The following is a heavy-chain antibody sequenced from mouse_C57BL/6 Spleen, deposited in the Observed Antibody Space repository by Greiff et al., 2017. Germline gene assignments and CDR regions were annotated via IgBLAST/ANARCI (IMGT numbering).Heavy chain of an antibody. D-gene: IGHD2-3*01. CDR1: GYSITSGYD. CDR3: AKGWLLRFDY. J-gene: IGHJ2*01. V-gene: IGHV3-1*01. Sequence: VQLQQSGPGMVKPSQSLSLTCTVTGYSITSGYDWHWIRHFPGNKLEWMGYISYSGSTNYNPSLKSRISITHDTSKNHFFLKLNSVTTEDTATYYCAKGWLLRFDYWGQGTTLTVSS. CDR2: ISYSGST.